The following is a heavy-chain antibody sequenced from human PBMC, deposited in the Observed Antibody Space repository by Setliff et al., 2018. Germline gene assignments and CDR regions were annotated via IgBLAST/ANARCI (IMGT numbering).Heavy chain of an antibody. CDR1: GYTFTSYA. CDR3: ARPSTVTIFDY. D-gene: IGHD4-17*01. CDR2: INAGNGNT. Sequence: ASVKVSCKASGYTFTSYAMHWVRHAPGQRLEWMGWINAGNGNTKYSQKFQGRVTITRDTSASTDYMALSSLRSEDTAVYYCARPSTVTIFDYWGQGTLVTVSS. V-gene: IGHV1-3*01. J-gene: IGHJ4*02.